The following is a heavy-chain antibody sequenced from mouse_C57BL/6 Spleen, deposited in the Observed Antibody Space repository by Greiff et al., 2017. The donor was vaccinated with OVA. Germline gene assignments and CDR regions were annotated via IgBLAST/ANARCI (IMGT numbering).Heavy chain of an antibody. V-gene: IGHV2-9-1*01. Sequence: VQLVESGPGLVAPSQSLSITCTVSGFSFTSYAISWVRQPPGKGLEWLGVIWTGGGTNYNSALKSRLSISKYNSKRQVFITMNSLQTDDTAKYYCARDYDGSSLYIDYWGQGTTLTVSS. CDR3: ARDYDGSSLYIDY. CDR1: GFSFTSYA. D-gene: IGHD1-1*01. CDR2: IWTGGGT. J-gene: IGHJ2*01.